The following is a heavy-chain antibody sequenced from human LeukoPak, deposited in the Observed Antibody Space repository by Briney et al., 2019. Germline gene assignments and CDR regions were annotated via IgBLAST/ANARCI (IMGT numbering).Heavy chain of an antibody. Sequence: PGGSLRLSCAASGFTFSGYGMHWVRQAPGKGLEWVAFIRNDGSNKYYAGSMKGRFTISRDNSKNTLYLQISSLRTEDTAIYYCAKDDILTGYSLDYWGQGTLVTVSS. CDR3: AKDDILTGYSLDY. CDR1: GFTFSGYG. V-gene: IGHV3-30*02. D-gene: IGHD3-9*01. CDR2: IRNDGSNK. J-gene: IGHJ4*02.